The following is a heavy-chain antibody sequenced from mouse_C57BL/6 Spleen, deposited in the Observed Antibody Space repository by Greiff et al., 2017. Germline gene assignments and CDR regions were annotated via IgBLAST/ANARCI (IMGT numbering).Heavy chain of an antibody. J-gene: IGHJ2*01. Sequence: LQQSGAELVRPGASVKMSCKASGYTFTSYNMHWVKQTPRQGLEWIGAIYPGNGDTSYNQKFKGKATLTVDKSSSTAYMQLSSLTSEVSAVYFCAGDRDYYGSSPHFDYWGQGTTLTVSS. V-gene: IGHV1-12*01. CDR2: IYPGNGDT. D-gene: IGHD1-1*01. CDR1: GYTFTSYN. CDR3: AGDRDYYGSSPHFDY.